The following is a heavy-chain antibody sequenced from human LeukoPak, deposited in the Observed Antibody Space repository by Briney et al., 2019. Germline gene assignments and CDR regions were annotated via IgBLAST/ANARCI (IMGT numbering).Heavy chain of an antibody. D-gene: IGHD6-19*01. CDR3: ARFGLKRYSSGWSFGY. CDR2: IYYSGST. J-gene: IGHJ4*02. V-gene: IGHV4-31*11. CDR1: GGSISSGGYF. Sequence: SETLSLTCAVSGGSISSGGYFWSWIRQPPGKGLEWIGYIYYSGSTYYNPSLKSRVTISVDTSKNQFSLKLSSVTAADTAVYYCARFGLKRYSSGWSFGYWGQGTLVTVSS.